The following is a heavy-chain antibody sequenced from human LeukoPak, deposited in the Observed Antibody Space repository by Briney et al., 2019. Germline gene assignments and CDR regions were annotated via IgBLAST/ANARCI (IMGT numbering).Heavy chain of an antibody. CDR1: GFTFDDYD. D-gene: IGHD3-22*01. V-gene: IGHV3-9*01. CDR2: ISWNSGSI. J-gene: IGHJ4*02. Sequence: GRSLRLSCAAYGFTFDDYDMHWVRQAPGKGLEWVSGISWNSGSIGYADSVKGRFTISRDNAKNSLYLQMNSLRAEDTALYYCAKGSGYDSSGYHDYWGQGTLVTVSS. CDR3: AKGSGYDSSGYHDY.